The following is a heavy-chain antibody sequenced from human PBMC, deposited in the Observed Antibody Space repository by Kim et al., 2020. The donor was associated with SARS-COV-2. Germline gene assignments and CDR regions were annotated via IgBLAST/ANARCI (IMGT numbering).Heavy chain of an antibody. CDR1: GFTFSNSA. CDR2: IFAIGDST. CDR3: AKYRGGSCSGGNCYSLDF. V-gene: IGHV3-23*01. J-gene: IGHJ4*02. Sequence: GGSLRLSCAASGFTFSNSAMSWVRQAPGKGPEWVSSIFAIGDSTYYTDSVKGRFTISRDNSKNTVYLQMNSLRAEDTALYYCAKYRGGSCSGGNCYSLDFWGQGTLVTVSS. D-gene: IGHD2-15*01.